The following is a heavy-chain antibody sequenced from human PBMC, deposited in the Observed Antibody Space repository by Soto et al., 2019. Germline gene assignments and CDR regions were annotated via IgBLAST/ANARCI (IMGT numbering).Heavy chain of an antibody. D-gene: IGHD2-8*01. CDR1: GFTLSDHY. J-gene: IGHJ4*02. Sequence: GGSLSLSCAGSGFTLSDHYIDWVRQAPGKGLEWVGRSRDKAQCYSTAYASSVKGRFTTSRDESKNSVYLQMNSLKTEDTAVYYCTAGKLYPSLDFDYWGQGTLVTVSS. CDR2: SRDKAQCYST. CDR3: TAGKLYPSLDFDY. V-gene: IGHV3-72*01.